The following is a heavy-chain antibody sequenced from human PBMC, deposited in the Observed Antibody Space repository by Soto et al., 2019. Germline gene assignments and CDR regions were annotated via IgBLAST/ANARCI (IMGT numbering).Heavy chain of an antibody. V-gene: IGHV4-4*07. CDR1: GDSTSNYS. CDR3: AGAAYNYGTFAS. Sequence: QVQLQESGPGLVKPSETLSLTCTFSGDSTSNYSWNWIRQPAGKGLEWIGRIYTTGSSNYNPTLESRIAISVDTSKNQFFLKLSSVTAAASAGYYCAGAAYNYGTFASWGQGTLVTVSS. J-gene: IGHJ4*02. D-gene: IGHD5-18*01. CDR2: IYTTGSS.